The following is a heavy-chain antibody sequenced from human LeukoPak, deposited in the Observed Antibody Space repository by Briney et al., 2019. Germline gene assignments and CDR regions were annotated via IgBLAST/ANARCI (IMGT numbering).Heavy chain of an antibody. CDR3: ARLPLGGYSYGFDY. Sequence: GGSLRLSCAASGFTFSSYWMHWVPQAPGKGLVWVSRINSDGSSTSYADSVRGRLTISRDNAKNTLYLQMNSLRAEDTAVYYCARLPLGGYSYGFDYWGQGTLVTVSS. CDR1: GFTFSSYW. J-gene: IGHJ4*02. V-gene: IGHV3-74*01. CDR2: INSDGSST. D-gene: IGHD5-18*01.